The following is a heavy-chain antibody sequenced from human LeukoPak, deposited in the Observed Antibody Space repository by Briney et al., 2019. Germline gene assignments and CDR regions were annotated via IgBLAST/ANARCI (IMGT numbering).Heavy chain of an antibody. Sequence: TGGSLRLSCAASGFTFSSYSMNWVRQAPGKGLEWVSSISSSSSYIYYADSVKGRFTISRDNAKNSLYLQMNSLRAEDTAVYYCAKAVGSSGYFSRDAFDIWGQGTMVTVSS. D-gene: IGHD3-22*01. CDR2: ISSSSSYI. CDR3: AKAVGSSGYFSRDAFDI. CDR1: GFTFSSYS. V-gene: IGHV3-21*01. J-gene: IGHJ3*02.